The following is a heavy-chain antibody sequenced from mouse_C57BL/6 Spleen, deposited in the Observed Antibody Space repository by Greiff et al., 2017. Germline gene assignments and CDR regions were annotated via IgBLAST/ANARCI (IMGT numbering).Heavy chain of an antibody. CDR3: ARSLSPTPYAMDY. J-gene: IGHJ4*01. CDR2: INPSSGYT. V-gene: IGHV1-7*01. Sequence: VQLKQSGAELAKPGASVKLSCKASGYTFTSYWMHWVKQRPGQGLEWIGYINPSSGYTKYNQKFKDKATLTADKSSSTAYMQLSSLTYEDSAVYYCARSLSPTPYAMDYWGQGTSVTVSS. CDR1: GYTFTSYW.